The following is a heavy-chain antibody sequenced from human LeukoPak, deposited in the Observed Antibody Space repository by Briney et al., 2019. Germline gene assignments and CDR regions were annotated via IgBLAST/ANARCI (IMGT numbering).Heavy chain of an antibody. Sequence: GGSLRLSCAASGFTFSSYAMSWVREAPGKGLEWVSAISGSGGSTYYADSVKGRFTISRDNSKNTLYLQMNGLRAEDTAVYYCARDISGYDMGLYYFDYWGQGTLVTVSS. J-gene: IGHJ4*02. CDR2: ISGSGGST. V-gene: IGHV3-23*01. D-gene: IGHD5-12*01. CDR1: GFTFSSYA. CDR3: ARDISGYDMGLYYFDY.